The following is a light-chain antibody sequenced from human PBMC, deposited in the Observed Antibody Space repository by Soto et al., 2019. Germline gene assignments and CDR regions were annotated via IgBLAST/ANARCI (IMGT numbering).Light chain of an antibody. Sequence: QSVLTQPHSASGSPLQGATISCSGSISTIRSKTAKWYQQFPGTAPQLLIYSDHQRPSRVPDRFSGSKSGTSASLAISGLQAEDENDYYCAAWDDSLSGYVFGPGNKVTVL. CDR1: ISTIRSKT. CDR2: SDH. CDR3: AAWDDSLSGYV. V-gene: IGLV1-44*01. J-gene: IGLJ1*01.